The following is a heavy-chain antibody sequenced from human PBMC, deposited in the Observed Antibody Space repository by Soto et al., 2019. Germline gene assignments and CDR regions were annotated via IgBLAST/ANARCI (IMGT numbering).Heavy chain of an antibody. J-gene: IGHJ4*02. V-gene: IGHV3-23*01. CDR1: GFTFSSYA. D-gene: IGHD4-17*01. CDR3: AKDYSTVTTDPLSVVLFDY. Sequence: EVQLLESGGGSVQPGGSLRLSCAASGFTFSSYAMSWVRQAPGKGLEWVSIITSDGRTYYADSVKGRFTISRDNSKNTVYLQMNSLRAEDTAVYYCAKDYSTVTTDPLSVVLFDYWGQGALVTVSS. CDR2: IITSDGRT.